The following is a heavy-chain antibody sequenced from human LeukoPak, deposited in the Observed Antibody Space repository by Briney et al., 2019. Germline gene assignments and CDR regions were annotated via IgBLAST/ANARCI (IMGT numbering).Heavy chain of an antibody. CDR1: GFSFSDYY. V-gene: IGHV3-11*01. CDR3: AKDILAAGLFFDY. J-gene: IGHJ4*02. CDR2: ISHRVSDV. Sequence: GGSLRLSCAASGFSFSDYYMSWIRQAPGKGLEWVSYISHRVSDVQYADSVKGRFTISRDNARNSLYLEMNGLRAEDTAVYYCAKDILAAGLFFDYWGLGTLVTVSS. D-gene: IGHD6-13*01.